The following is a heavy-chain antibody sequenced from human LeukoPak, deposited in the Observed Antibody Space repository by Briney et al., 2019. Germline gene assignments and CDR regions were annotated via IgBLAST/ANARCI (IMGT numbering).Heavy chain of an antibody. CDR1: GGSINSDH. J-gene: IGHJ4*02. V-gene: IGHV4-59*08. CDR3: ASVRGLGVITPYLDY. Sequence: KASETLSLTCTVSGGSINSDHWSWIRQPPGKGLEWIGCISYTGSTHYNPSLKSRVTLLVDTSKNHFSLKLSSVTAADTAVYYCASVRGLGVITPYLDYWGQGTLVTVSS. CDR2: ISYTGST. D-gene: IGHD3-16*02.